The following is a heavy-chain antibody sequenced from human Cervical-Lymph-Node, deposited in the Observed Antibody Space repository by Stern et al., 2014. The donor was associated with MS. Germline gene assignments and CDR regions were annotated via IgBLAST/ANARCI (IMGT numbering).Heavy chain of an antibody. CDR1: GFIFSSYA. Sequence: QVQLVQSGGGVVKPGRSLRLSCAASGFIFSSYAMHWVRQAPGQGLDWVAFLPTEGSKQFYADSVKGRFTISRDNSNNTLYLQMNSLRPEDTAVYYCARDTCRGGGCYFRYWGQGILITVSS. J-gene: IGHJ4*02. V-gene: IGHV3-30*16. CDR3: ARDTCRGGGCYFRY. D-gene: IGHD2-15*01. CDR2: LPTEGSKQ.